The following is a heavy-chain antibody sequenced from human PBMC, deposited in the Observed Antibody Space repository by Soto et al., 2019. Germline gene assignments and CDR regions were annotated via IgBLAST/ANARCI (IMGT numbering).Heavy chain of an antibody. D-gene: IGHD3-10*01. CDR3: ARHLSRRGGFDD. CDR1: GGSISSSSYY. J-gene: IGHJ4*02. Sequence: QLQLQESGPGLVKPSETLSLTCTVSGGSISSSSYYWGWIRQPPGKGLEWIATIYYSGSTYYNPSLQSRIPISLDTSKNQFSLKLVSVTAADTAVYYGARHLSRRGGFDDWGQGTLVTVAS. CDR2: IYYSGST. V-gene: IGHV4-39*01.